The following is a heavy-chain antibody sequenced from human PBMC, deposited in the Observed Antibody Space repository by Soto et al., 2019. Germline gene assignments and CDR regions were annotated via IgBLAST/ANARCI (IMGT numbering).Heavy chain of an antibody. D-gene: IGHD5-18*01. CDR3: ARDGNVVWRGYSFGFDF. Sequence: GASVKVSCKASGYRFTTFYIHWVRQAPGQGLEWMGRMNVDTGGTTYAQKFQGRATMTRDTSISTAYMEVTNVKSDDTAIYYCARDGNVVWRGYSFGFDFWG. J-gene: IGHJ4*01. V-gene: IGHV1-2*06. CDR2: MNVDTGGT. CDR1: GYRFTTFY.